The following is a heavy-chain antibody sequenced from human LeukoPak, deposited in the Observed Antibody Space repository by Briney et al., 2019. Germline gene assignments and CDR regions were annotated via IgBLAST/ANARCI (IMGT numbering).Heavy chain of an antibody. J-gene: IGHJ4*02. Sequence: SETLSLTCTVSGYSISSGYYWGWIRQPPGKGLEWIGSIYHSGSTYYNPSLKSRVTISVDTSKNQFSLKLGSVTAADTAVYYCARVSSGSGSYSILDYWGQGTLVTVSS. CDR2: IYHSGST. CDR3: ARVSSGSGSYSILDY. D-gene: IGHD3-10*01. V-gene: IGHV4-38-2*02. CDR1: GYSISSGYY.